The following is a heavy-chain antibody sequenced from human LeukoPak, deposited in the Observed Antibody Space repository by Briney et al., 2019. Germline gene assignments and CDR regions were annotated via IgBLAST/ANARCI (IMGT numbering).Heavy chain of an antibody. CDR1: ALTFSSQN. V-gene: IGHV3-21*06. D-gene: IGHD6-19*01. CDR3: VKNGWLDY. Sequence: GGSLRLSCAASALTFSSQNMNWARQAPGKGLEWVAYISTSGDSTKYADSVEGRFTISRDNAENSLYLLMNSLRVEDTAVYYCVKNGWLDYWGQGILVTVSS. CDR2: ISTSGDST. J-gene: IGHJ4*02.